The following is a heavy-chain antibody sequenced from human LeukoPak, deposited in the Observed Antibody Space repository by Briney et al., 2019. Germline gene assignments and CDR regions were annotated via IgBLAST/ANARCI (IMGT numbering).Heavy chain of an antibody. Sequence: SVKVSCKASGGTFSSYAISWVRQAPGQGLEWMGGIIPIFGTANYAQKFQGRVTITADESTSTAYMELSSLRSEDTAVYYCATNMQWRHFEYYFDYWGQGTLVTVSS. V-gene: IGHV1-69*13. J-gene: IGHJ4*02. CDR3: ATNMQWRHFEYYFDY. D-gene: IGHD6-19*01. CDR1: GGTFSSYA. CDR2: IIPIFGTA.